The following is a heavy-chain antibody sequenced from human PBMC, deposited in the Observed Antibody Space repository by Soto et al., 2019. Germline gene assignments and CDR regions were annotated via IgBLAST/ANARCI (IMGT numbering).Heavy chain of an antibody. J-gene: IGHJ4*02. CDR1: GGSFSGYY. CDR2: INHSGST. Sequence: PSETLSLTCAVYGGSFSGYYWSWIRQPPGKGLEWIGEINHSGSTNYNPSLKSRVTISVDTSKNQFSLKLSSVTAADTAVYYCARSWTDRYFDYWGQGTLGTVSS. D-gene: IGHD5-12*01. CDR3: ARSWTDRYFDY. V-gene: IGHV4-34*01.